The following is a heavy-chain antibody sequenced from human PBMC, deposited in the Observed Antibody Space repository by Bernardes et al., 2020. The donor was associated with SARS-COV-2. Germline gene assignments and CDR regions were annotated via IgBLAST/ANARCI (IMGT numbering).Heavy chain of an antibody. CDR3: ARAPTIQLWLRGYYFDY. D-gene: IGHD5-18*01. J-gene: IGHJ4*02. V-gene: IGHV3-53*01. CDR2: IDSVGET. Sequence: GGSLRLSCAASGFIVSSSYMSWVRQAPGKGLEWVSLIDSVGETYNADSVKGRFTISRDNSKNTLYLQMNSLRAEDTAVYYCARAPTIQLWLRGYYFDYWGLGTLLTVSS. CDR1: GFIVSSSY.